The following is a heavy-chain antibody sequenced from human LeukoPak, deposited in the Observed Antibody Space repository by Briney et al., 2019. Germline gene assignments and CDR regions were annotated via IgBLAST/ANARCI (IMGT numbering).Heavy chain of an antibody. CDR1: GFTFSSYA. CDR3: AKAPYYYDSSGYYSAY. J-gene: IGHJ4*02. D-gene: IGHD3-22*01. CDR2: ISGSGGST. Sequence: GGSLRLSCAASGFTFSSYAMSWVRQAPGKGLEWVSAISGSGGSTYYADSVKGRFTISRDNSKNTLYPQMNSLRAEDTAVYYCAKAPYYYDSSGYYSAYWGQGTLVTVSS. V-gene: IGHV3-23*01.